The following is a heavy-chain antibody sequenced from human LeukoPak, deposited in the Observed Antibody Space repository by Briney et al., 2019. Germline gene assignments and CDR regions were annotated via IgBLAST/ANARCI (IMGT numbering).Heavy chain of an antibody. CDR1: GASTNAFY. CDR3: AHSKRGGGYYINAFAV. D-gene: IGHD1-26*01. J-gene: IGHJ3*01. Sequence: SETLSLTCTVSGASTNAFYWSWIRQSPGKGLEWIGYSYSGGNANYNPSLKSRVTITIDTPENQFSLRLTSVTAADTAVYFCAHSKRGGGYYINAFAVWGQGALVTISS. CDR2: SYSGGNA. V-gene: IGHV4-59*01.